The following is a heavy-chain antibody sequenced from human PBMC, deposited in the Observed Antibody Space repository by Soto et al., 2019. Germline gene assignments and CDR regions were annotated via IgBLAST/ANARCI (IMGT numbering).Heavy chain of an antibody. CDR3: AKGQHCSTTSCYFYFYGMDV. CDR1: GGTFSSYA. D-gene: IGHD2-2*01. CDR2: IIPIFGTA. J-gene: IGHJ6*02. V-gene: IGHV1-69*12. Sequence: QVQLVQSGAEVKKPGSSVKVSCKASGGTFSSYAISWVRQAPGQGLEWMGGIIPIFGTANYAQKFQGRVTITADESTSTAYMELSSLRSEDTAVYYCAKGQHCSTTSCYFYFYGMDVWGQGTKVAVSS.